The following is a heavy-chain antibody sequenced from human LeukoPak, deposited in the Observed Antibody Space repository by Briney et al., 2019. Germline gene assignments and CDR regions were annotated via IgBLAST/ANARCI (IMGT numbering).Heavy chain of an antibody. V-gene: IGHV4-59*07. J-gene: IGHJ4*02. CDR2: IYYSGSS. CDR3: ARGNDYGANSGVFDY. D-gene: IGHD4-23*01. CDR1: GASISNYY. Sequence: PSDTLSLTCTLSGASISNYYWSCIRQPPGKGLQSIAYIYYSGSSNYNPSLKSRVTISLDTSKNQFSLKLRSVTAADTAIYYCARGNDYGANSGVFDYWGQGTLVTVSS.